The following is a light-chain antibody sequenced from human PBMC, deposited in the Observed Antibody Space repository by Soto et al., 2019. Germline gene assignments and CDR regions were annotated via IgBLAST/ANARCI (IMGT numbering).Light chain of an antibody. J-gene: IGKJ5*01. CDR1: QSVSRL. Sequence: EIVLTQSPGTLSLSPGERATLSCRASQSVSRLFAWYQQRPGQAPRLLIYDTSTRATGTPARFSGSGSGTDFTLTISSLRPEDFAVYYCQLYNNWSITFGQGTRVEMK. CDR2: DTS. V-gene: IGKV3-11*01. CDR3: QLYNNWSIT.